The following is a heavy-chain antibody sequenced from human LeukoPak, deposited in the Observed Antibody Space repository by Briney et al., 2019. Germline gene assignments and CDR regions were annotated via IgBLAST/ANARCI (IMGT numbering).Heavy chain of an antibody. D-gene: IGHD5-24*01. CDR2: IYSGGST. Sequence: GGSLRLSCAASGFTFSSYAMSWVRQAPGKGLEWVSVIYSGGSTYYADSVKGRFTISRDNSKNTLYLQMNSLRAEDTAVYCCARLQYSNYFDYWGQGTLVTVSS. CDR1: GFTFSSYA. J-gene: IGHJ4*02. V-gene: IGHV3-53*01. CDR3: ARLQYSNYFDY.